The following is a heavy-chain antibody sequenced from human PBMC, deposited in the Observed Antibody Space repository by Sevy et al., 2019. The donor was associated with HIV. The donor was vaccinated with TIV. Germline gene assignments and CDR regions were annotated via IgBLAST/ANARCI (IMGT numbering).Heavy chain of an antibody. J-gene: IGHJ4*02. Sequence: GGSLRLSCAASGFTFSSYSMNWVRQAPGKGLEWVSYISSSSSTIYYADSLKGRFTISRDNAKNSLYLQMNSLRAEDTAVYYCARDDAEGIDYWGQGTLVTVSS. CDR2: ISSSSSTI. CDR1: GFTFSSYS. V-gene: IGHV3-48*01. CDR3: ARDDAEGIDY.